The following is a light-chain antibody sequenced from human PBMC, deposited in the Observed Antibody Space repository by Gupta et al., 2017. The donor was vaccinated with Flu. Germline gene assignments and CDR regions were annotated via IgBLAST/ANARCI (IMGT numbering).Light chain of an antibody. V-gene: IGLV2-11*01. CDR2: DVS. CDR1: HRDVGAFNY. J-gene: IGLJ1*01. CDR3: CSYAGDSSDV. Sequence: SALTQPRSLSGSPGQAVTISCTGRHRDVGAFNYVSWFQQHPGAGPKLIMYDVSKRPSGVPDRFSGSKSGHTASLTISGLHTDDEADYYCCSYAGDSSDVFGSGTHVAVL.